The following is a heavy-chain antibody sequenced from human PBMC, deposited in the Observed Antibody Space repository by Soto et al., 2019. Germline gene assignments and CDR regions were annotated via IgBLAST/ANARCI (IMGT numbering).Heavy chain of an antibody. J-gene: IGHJ4*02. CDR2: FDPEDGET. CDR3: AARIWFGESTFDY. Sequence: ASVKVSCKASGYTFTAYNIHWVRQAPGQGLEWMGGFDPEDGETIYAQKFQGRVTMTEDTSTDTAYMELSSLRSEDTAVYYCAARIWFGESTFDYWGQGTLVTVSS. D-gene: IGHD3-10*01. V-gene: IGHV1-24*01. CDR1: GYTFTAYN.